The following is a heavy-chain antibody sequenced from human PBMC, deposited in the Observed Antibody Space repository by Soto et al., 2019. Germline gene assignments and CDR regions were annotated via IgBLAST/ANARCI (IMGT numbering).Heavy chain of an antibody. Sequence: GGSLRLSCAASGFTFSSYAMSWVRQAPGKGLEWVSAISGTGGSTYYADSVKGRFTISRDNSKNTQYLQMNSLRVEDTAVYYCAKGGSQWLEPRYYYYMDVWGKGTTVTVSS. D-gene: IGHD6-19*01. CDR3: AKGGSQWLEPRYYYYMDV. CDR2: ISGTGGST. V-gene: IGHV3-23*01. CDR1: GFTFSSYA. J-gene: IGHJ6*03.